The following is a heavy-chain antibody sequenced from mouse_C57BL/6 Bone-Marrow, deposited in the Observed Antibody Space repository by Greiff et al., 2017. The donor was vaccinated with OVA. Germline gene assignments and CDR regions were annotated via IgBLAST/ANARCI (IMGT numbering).Heavy chain of an antibody. CDR1: GYTFTSYG. CDR3: ARITTVVAPGYWYFDV. J-gene: IGHJ1*03. V-gene: IGHV1-81*01. Sequence: QQSCKASGYTFTSYGISWVKQRTGQGLEWIGEIYPRSGNTYYNEKFKGKATLTADKSSSTAYMELRSLTSEDSAVYFCARITTVVAPGYWYFDVWGTGTTVTVSS. CDR2: IYPRSGNT. D-gene: IGHD1-1*01.